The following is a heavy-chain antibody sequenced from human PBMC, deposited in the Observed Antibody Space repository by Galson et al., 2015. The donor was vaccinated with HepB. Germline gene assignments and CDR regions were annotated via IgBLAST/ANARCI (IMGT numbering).Heavy chain of an antibody. CDR1: GFTFSSYS. CDR2: ISSSSSYI. D-gene: IGHD3-22*01. J-gene: IGHJ6*02. V-gene: IGHV3-21*01. CDR3: ARSVLVSLYYYYGMDV. Sequence: SLRLSCAASGFTFSSYSMNWVRQAPGKGLEWVSSISSSSSYIYYADSVKGRFTISRDNAKNSLYLQMNSLRAEDTAVYYCARSVLVSLYYYYGMDVWGQGTTVTVSS.